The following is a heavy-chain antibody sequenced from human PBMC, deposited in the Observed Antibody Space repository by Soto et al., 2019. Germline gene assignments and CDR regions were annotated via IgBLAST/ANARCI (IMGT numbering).Heavy chain of an antibody. J-gene: IGHJ5*02. D-gene: IGHD3-16*01. V-gene: IGHV1-8*01. Sequence: QVQLVQSGAEVKKPGASVKVSCKASGYTFTSYDINWVRQATGQGLEWMGWMNPNSGNTGYAQKFQGRVTMTRNTYMSTAYLELSSVTSEDTAVYYCARGVLLPYGGNWFGPWGQGTLVTVSS. CDR3: ARGVLLPYGGNWFGP. CDR1: GYTFTSYD. CDR2: MNPNSGNT.